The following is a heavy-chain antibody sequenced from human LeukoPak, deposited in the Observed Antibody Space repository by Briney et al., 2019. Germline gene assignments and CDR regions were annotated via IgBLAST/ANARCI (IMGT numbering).Heavy chain of an antibody. CDR3: ARVNPDGAFDI. J-gene: IGHJ3*02. CDR1: GYTFTSYA. Sequence: GASVKVSCKASGYTFTSYAMHWVRQAPGQGLEWMGWISAYNGNTNYAQKLQGRVTMTTDTSTSTAYMELRSLRSDDTAVYYCARVNPDGAFDIWGQGTMVTVSS. D-gene: IGHD5-24*01. V-gene: IGHV1-18*01. CDR2: ISAYNGNT.